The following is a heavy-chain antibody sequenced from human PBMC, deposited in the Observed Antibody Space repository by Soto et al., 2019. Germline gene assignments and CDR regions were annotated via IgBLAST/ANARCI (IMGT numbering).Heavy chain of an antibody. J-gene: IGHJ4*02. D-gene: IGHD1-26*01. CDR1: GGSISSSSYY. V-gene: IGHV4-39*01. CDR3: ATSFHSGYFAY. CDR2: IYYSGST. Sequence: QLQLQESGPGLVKPSETLSLTCTVSGGSISSSSYYWGWIRQPPGKGLEWIGSIYYSGSTYYNPSLKSRVTISVDTSKNQCSLKLSSVSDADTAVYYCATSFHSGYFAYWGQGTLVTVSS.